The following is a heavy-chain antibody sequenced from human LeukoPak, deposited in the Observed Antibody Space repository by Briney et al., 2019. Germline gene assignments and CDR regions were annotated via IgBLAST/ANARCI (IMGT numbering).Heavy chain of an antibody. CDR1: GCSISSSSYY. CDR3: ARHTLPTTDSFDI. CDR2: IYYSGST. J-gene: IGHJ3*02. V-gene: IGHV4-39*01. D-gene: IGHD2-2*01. Sequence: SETLSLTCTVSGCSISSSSYYWVWTRQPPGKRLEWIRSIYYSGSTYYNPSMKSRVTISVDTSKNQFSLKLSSVTAADTALYYCARHTLPTTDSFDIWGQGTRITVSS.